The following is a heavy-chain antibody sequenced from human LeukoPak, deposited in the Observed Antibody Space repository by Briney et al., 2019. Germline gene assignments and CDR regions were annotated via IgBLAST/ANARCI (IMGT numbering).Heavy chain of an antibody. V-gene: IGHV4-34*01. CDR3: ARGRQLRFLEWFPSYGMDV. Sequence: PSETLSLTCAVYGGSFSGYYWSWIRQPPGKGLEWIGEINHSGSINYNPSLKSRVTISVDTSKNQFSLKLSSVTAADTAVYYCARGRQLRFLEWFPSYGMDVWGQGTTVTVSS. D-gene: IGHD3-3*01. CDR2: INHSGSI. CDR1: GGSFSGYY. J-gene: IGHJ6*02.